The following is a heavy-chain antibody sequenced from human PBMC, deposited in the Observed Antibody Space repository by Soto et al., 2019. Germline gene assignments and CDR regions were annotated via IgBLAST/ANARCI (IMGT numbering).Heavy chain of an antibody. J-gene: IGHJ4*02. CDR2: ISSSGNTI. CDR1: GFTFSDYY. Sequence: QVQLVESGGGLVQTSGSLRIACVAAGFTFSDYYMSWVRQAPGKGLERVSYISSSGNTIYYAESVKGRFTISRDNAKNSVYLQMNSLRAEDTALYFCAKMSSENYYDPVFSWGQGTLVTVSS. CDR3: AKMSSENYYDPVFS. D-gene: IGHD3-22*01. V-gene: IGHV3-11*01.